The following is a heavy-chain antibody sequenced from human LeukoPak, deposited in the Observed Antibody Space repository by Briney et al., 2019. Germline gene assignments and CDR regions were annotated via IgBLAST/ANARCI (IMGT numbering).Heavy chain of an antibody. Sequence: SETLSLTCTVSGGSISSGDYYWSWVRQPPGKGLEWIGEIYHSGSTNYNPSLKSRVTISVDTSKNQFPLKLSSVTAADTAVYYCARDGGEMDDAFDIWGQGTMVTVSS. CDR1: GGSISSGDYY. D-gene: IGHD5-24*01. CDR3: ARDGGEMDDAFDI. V-gene: IGHV4-61*08. CDR2: IYHSGST. J-gene: IGHJ3*02.